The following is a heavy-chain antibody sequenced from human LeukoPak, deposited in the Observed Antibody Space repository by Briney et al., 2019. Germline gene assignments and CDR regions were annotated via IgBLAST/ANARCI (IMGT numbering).Heavy chain of an antibody. Sequence: GGSLRLSCAASGFTFSSHTINWVRQAPGKGLEWVSSISSSSSYIYYADSVKGRLTISRDNAKNSLYLQMNSLRAEDTAVYYCARAGSGSYGIYYYYYMDVWGKGTTVTISS. D-gene: IGHD3-10*01. J-gene: IGHJ6*03. CDR2: ISSSSSYI. CDR3: ARAGSGSYGIYYYYYMDV. CDR1: GFTFSSHT. V-gene: IGHV3-21*01.